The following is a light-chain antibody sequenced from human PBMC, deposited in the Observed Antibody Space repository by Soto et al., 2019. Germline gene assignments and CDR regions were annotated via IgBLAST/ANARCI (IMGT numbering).Light chain of an antibody. Sequence: QSVLTQPASVSGSPGQSITISCTGTSSDVGGYNYVSWYQQHPGKAPKLMIYAVTDRPSGVSSRFSGSKSGNTASLTISGLQAEDEADYYCQSYDISLHNYVFGTGTKVTVL. CDR1: SSDVGGYNY. CDR3: QSYDISLHNYV. J-gene: IGLJ1*01. CDR2: AVT. V-gene: IGLV2-14*01.